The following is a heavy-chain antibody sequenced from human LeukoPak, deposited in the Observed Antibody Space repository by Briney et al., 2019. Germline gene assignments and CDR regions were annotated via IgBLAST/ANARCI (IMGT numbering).Heavy chain of an antibody. V-gene: IGHV1-8*01. CDR2: INPNSLIP. CDR3: ARVKPVPTVSFDP. Sequence: ASVKVSCKASGYTLSDYDINWVRRAPGQGLEYMGWINPNSLIPGYARKFRGRVTLTMDTSIRTAYMELTGLTYDDTAMYYCARVKPVPTVSFDPWGQGTLVTVSS. D-gene: IGHD4-17*01. CDR1: GYTLSDYD. J-gene: IGHJ5*02.